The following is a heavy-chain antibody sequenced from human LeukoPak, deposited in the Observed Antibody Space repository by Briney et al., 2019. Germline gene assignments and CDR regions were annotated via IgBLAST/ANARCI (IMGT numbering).Heavy chain of an antibody. J-gene: IGHJ4*02. Sequence: ASVKVSCKASGGTFSSYAISWVRQAPGQGLEWMGRIIPILGIANYAQKFQGRVTITADKSTSTAYMELSSLRSEDTAVYYCARDANMVRGVIVSLSISPELDYWGQGTLVTVSS. CDR2: IIPILGIA. CDR1: GGTFSSYA. V-gene: IGHV1-69*04. CDR3: ARDANMVRGVIVSLSISPELDY. D-gene: IGHD3-10*01.